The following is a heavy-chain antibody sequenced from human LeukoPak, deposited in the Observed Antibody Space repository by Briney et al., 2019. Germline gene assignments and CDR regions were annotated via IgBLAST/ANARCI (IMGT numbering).Heavy chain of an antibody. V-gene: IGHV3-23*01. Sequence: PGGSLRLSCAASGFPFSTYAMNWFRQAPGKGLEWVSAVTGSGANSYYADSVKGRFTVSRDNSKNMVYLQMSSLRAEDTALYYCAKSDYGYYFDSWGQGTLVTVSS. CDR3: AKSDYGYYFDS. CDR1: GFPFSTYA. D-gene: IGHD4-17*01. J-gene: IGHJ4*02. CDR2: VTGSGANS.